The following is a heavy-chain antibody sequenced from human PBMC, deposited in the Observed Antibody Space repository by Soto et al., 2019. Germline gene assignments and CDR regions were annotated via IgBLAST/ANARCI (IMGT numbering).Heavy chain of an antibody. D-gene: IGHD3-22*01. CDR3: SRDRTDSGYSTHWLCP. Sequence: VKVSCEDFGRALCRDGMNLVRQAPSQGLEWVGRIIPIFGTTNYAQNLQGRVTISADKSTLTSYMELHSLTSDDTALYYCSRDRTDSGYSTHWLCPW. CDR2: IIPIFGTT. V-gene: IGHV1-69*06. J-gene: IGHJ5*02. CDR1: GRALCRDG.